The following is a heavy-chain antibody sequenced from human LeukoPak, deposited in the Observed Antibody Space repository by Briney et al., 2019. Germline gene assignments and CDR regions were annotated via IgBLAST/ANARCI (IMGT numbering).Heavy chain of an antibody. CDR2: ISSNGGST. Sequence: PGGSLRLSCSASGFTFSSSAMHWVRQAPGKGLEYDSAISSNGGSTYYADSVKGRFTISRDNSKNTLYLLLSSLRAEDTAVYYCVKDRYCSSTSCYAPFDYWGQGTLVTVSS. V-gene: IGHV3-64D*09. CDR3: VKDRYCSSTSCYAPFDY. J-gene: IGHJ4*02. CDR1: GFTFSSSA. D-gene: IGHD2-2*01.